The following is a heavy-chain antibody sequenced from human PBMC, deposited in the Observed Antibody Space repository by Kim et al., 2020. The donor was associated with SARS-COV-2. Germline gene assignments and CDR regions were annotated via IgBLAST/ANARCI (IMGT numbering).Heavy chain of an antibody. CDR3: ARGPHYYDSRRNRAFDI. D-gene: IGHD3-22*01. V-gene: IGHV4-34*01. CDR2: INHSGST. J-gene: IGHJ3*02. CDR1: GGSFSGYY. Sequence: SETLSLTCAVYGGSFSGYYWSWIRQPPGKGLEWIGEINHSGSTNYNPSLKSRVTISVDTSKNQFSLKLSSVTAADTAVYYCARGPHYYDSRRNRAFDIWGQGTMVTVSS.